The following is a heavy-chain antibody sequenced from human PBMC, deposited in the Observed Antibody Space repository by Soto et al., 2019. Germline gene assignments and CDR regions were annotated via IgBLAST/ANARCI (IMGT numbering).Heavy chain of an antibody. CDR2: INPSGGST. J-gene: IGHJ4*02. V-gene: IGHV1-46*01. Sequence: QVQLVQSGAEVKQPGASVKVSCKASGYSFTSCYIHWVRQAPGQGLEWMGIINPSGGSTSYAQKFXXRXTXXRATSTRTVYMELSSLKSEDTAVYYCARADKGGSYWGQGTLVTVSS. D-gene: IGHD1-26*01. CDR1: GYSFTSCY. CDR3: ARADKGGSY.